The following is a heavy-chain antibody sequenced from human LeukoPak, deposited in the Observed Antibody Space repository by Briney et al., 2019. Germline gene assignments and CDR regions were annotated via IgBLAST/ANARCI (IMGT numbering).Heavy chain of an antibody. Sequence: GGSLRLSCAASGFTFSNYWMTWVRQAPGKGLEWVANIKPDGSVGYYVDSVRGRFIISRDNAGNSLYLQMNSLRVEDTPVYYCTQNLVAAAGDHWGQGTLLIVSS. CDR2: IKPDGSVG. D-gene: IGHD6-13*01. V-gene: IGHV3-7*01. J-gene: IGHJ4*02. CDR1: GFTFSNYW. CDR3: TQNLVAAAGDH.